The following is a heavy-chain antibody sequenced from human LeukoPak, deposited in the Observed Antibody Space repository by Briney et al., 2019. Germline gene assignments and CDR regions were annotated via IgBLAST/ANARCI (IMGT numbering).Heavy chain of an antibody. J-gene: IGHJ2*01. CDR1: GFTFSDYY. D-gene: IGHD7-27*01. CDR2: LHSGGHT. CDR3: VRGLSGVSSWYFDL. Sequence: PGGSLRLSCAASGFTFSDYYLSWVRQAPGKGLVWVSALHSGGHTFYADSVRGRFSISRDISKNALYLQMNNLGPEDTALYYCVRGLSGVSSWYFDLWGRGTLVSVS. V-gene: IGHV3-53*01.